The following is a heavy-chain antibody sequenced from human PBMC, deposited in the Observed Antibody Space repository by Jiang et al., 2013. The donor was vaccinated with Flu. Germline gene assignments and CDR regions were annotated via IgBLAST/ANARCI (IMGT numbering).Heavy chain of an antibody. V-gene: IGHV3-23*01. CDR3: ATELNSFDI. J-gene: IGHJ3*02. Sequence: LEWVSVIGRYGGSIYYADSVKGRFTISRDNSRNTVYLQMNRLRAEGTALYFCATELNSFDIWGQGTMVTVSS. CDR2: IGRYGGSI.